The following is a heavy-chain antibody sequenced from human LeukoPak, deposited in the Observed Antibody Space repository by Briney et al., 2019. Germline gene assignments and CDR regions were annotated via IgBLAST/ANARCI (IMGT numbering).Heavy chain of an antibody. D-gene: IGHD3-10*01. CDR1: GYIYTRYF. Sequence: GPSVNVSRKLSGYIYTRYFIHWVRQPGSRGLEWMGIILLSDGRTSNAQKLQGRDTMTRDTSTSTVYMERRSLRSEDTAVYYCARGKVVTMVRGVTITYFDYGGQGTLVTVSS. J-gene: IGHJ4*02. CDR3: ARGKVVTMVRGVTITYFDY. V-gene: IGHV1-46*01. CDR2: ILLSDGRT.